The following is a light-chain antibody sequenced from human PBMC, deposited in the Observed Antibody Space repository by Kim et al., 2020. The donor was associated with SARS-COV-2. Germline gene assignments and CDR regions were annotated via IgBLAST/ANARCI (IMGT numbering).Light chain of an antibody. J-gene: IGLJ3*02. CDR3: SAWDSSLSAWV. Sequence: QAGLTQPPSVSKDLRQTATLTCTGNSNNVGDQGAAWLQHHQGHPPKLLSYRNNNRPSGISERLSASRSGNTASLTITGLQPEDEADYYCSAWDSSLSAWVFGGGNQLAVL. CDR1: SNNVGDQG. V-gene: IGLV10-54*01. CDR2: RNN.